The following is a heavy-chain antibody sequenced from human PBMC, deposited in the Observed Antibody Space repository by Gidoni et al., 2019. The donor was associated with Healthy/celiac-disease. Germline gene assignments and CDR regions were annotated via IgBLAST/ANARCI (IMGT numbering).Heavy chain of an antibody. D-gene: IGHD3-10*01. CDR3: ARDSLYYYGSGSSPFDY. CDR2: ISSSGSTI. Sequence: EVQLVESGGGLVQPGGSLRLSCAASGFTFSSYEMNWVRQAPGKGLEWVSYISSSGSTIYYADSVKGRFTISRDNAKNSLYLQMNSLRAEDTAVYYCARDSLYYYGSGSSPFDYWGQGTLVTVSS. V-gene: IGHV3-48*03. J-gene: IGHJ4*02. CDR1: GFTFSSYE.